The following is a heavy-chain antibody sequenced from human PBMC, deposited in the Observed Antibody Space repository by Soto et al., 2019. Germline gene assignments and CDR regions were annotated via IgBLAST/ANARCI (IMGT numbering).Heavy chain of an antibody. CDR1: GDSVSSGGSY. Sequence: SETLSLTCSVSGDSVSSGGSYWGWVCHHPGRGLEWIGFIYDSGRAYYNPSLKSRVIVSVDTSKNQFSLKLSSVTAADTAVYYCARDEGGYSYGISFDYWGRGTRVTVSS. V-gene: IGHV4-31*03. D-gene: IGHD5-18*01. J-gene: IGHJ4*02. CDR3: ARDEGGYSYGISFDY. CDR2: IYDSGRA.